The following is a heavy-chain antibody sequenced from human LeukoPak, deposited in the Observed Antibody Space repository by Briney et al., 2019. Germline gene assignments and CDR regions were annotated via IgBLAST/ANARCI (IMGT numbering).Heavy chain of an antibody. J-gene: IGHJ3*02. CDR2: IYYSGST. CDR1: GGSISSSSYY. D-gene: IGHD3-3*01. V-gene: IGHV4-39*01. Sequence: SETLSLTCTDSGGSISSSSYYWGWIRQPPGKGLQWIGSIYYSGSTYYNPSLKSRVTISVDTSKNQFSLKLSSVTAADTAVYYCATPLRITIFGVVIMAEAFDIWGQGTMVTVSS. CDR3: ATPLRITIFGVVIMAEAFDI.